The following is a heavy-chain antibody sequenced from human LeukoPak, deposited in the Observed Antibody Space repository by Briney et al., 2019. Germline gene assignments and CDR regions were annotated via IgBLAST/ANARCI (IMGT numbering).Heavy chain of an antibody. CDR2: VFTSGST. Sequence: SETPSLTCTGSGGSLSSYYWRWIRQPPREGLEWIGRVFTSGSTNYNPSLKSRVTMSVDTSKNQFSLKLSSVTAADTAVYYCAGAGRSYQLLPYYYYGMDVWGQGTTVTVSS. J-gene: IGHJ6*02. D-gene: IGHD2-2*01. V-gene: IGHV4-4*07. CDR1: GGSLSSYY. CDR3: AGAGRSYQLLPYYYYGMDV.